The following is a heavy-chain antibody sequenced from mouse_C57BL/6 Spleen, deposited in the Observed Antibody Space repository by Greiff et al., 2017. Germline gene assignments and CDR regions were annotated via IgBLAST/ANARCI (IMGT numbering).Heavy chain of an antibody. J-gene: IGHJ3*01. V-gene: IGHV5-4*01. D-gene: IGHD1-1*01. CDR2: ISDGGSYT. CDR1: GFTFSSYA. Sequence: EVQLQESGGGLVKPGGSLKLSCAASGFTFSSYAMSWVRQTPEKRLEWVATISDGGSYTYYPDNVKGRFTISRDNAKNNLYLQMSHLKSEDTARYYCARGTTVPFAYWGQGTLVTVSA. CDR3: ARGTTVPFAY.